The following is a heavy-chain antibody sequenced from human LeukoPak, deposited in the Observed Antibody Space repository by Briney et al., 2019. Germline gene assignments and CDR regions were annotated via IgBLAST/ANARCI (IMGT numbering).Heavy chain of an antibody. D-gene: IGHD3-10*01. CDR2: IYYSGST. Sequence: SETLSLTCTVSGGSISSYYWSWIRQLPGKGLEWIGYIYYSGSTNYNPSLKSRVTISVDTSKNQFSLNLSSVTAADTAVYYCARGVREKNRGFLLYYYYYYMDVWGKGTTVAISS. J-gene: IGHJ6*03. V-gene: IGHV4-59*01. CDR1: GGSISSYY. CDR3: ARGVREKNRGFLLYYYYYYMDV.